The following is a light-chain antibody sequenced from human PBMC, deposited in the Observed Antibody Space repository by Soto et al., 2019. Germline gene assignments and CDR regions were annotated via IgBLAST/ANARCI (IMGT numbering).Light chain of an antibody. V-gene: IGKV3-20*01. CDR2: GAS. CDR1: QSVSSNL. J-gene: IGKJ2*01. CDR3: QQYDSSPRYT. Sequence: ETVLTQSPGTLSLSPGERATLSCRASQSVSSNLLAWYQEKPGQAPRLLIFGASRRATGIPDRFSGSGSGTDFTLTITRLEPEDFAVYYCQQYDSSPRYTFGQGTKLEIK.